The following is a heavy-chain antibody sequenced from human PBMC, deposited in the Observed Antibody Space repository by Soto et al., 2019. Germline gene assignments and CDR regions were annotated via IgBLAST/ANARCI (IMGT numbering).Heavy chain of an antibody. CDR1: NDSITTTSYF. D-gene: IGHD1-26*01. Sequence: QLPLQESGPGLVKPSETLSLTCTVSNDSITTTSYFWAWIRQTPGKGLEWLGSIYYSGSTYYNPSLQSRGTISVVTSKSQFSLKVRSVTAADAAIYYCARHARAWPSAFFWGQGTTVTVSS. CDR2: IYYSGST. J-gene: IGHJ6*02. V-gene: IGHV4-39*01. CDR3: ARHARAWPSAFF.